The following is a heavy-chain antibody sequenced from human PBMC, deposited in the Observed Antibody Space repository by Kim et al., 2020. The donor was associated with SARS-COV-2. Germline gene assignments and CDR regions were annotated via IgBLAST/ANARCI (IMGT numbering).Heavy chain of an antibody. CDR3: ARDLVPAATKSYYYYGMDV. CDR2: IYHSGST. Sequence: SETLSLTCTVSGGSISSGGYYWSWIRQHPGKGLEWIGYIYHSGSTYYNPSLKSRVTISVDTSKNQFSLKLSSVTAADTAVYYCARDLVPAATKSYYYYGMDVWGQGTTVTVSS. V-gene: IGHV4-31*03. J-gene: IGHJ6*02. CDR1: GGSISSGGYY. D-gene: IGHD2-2*01.